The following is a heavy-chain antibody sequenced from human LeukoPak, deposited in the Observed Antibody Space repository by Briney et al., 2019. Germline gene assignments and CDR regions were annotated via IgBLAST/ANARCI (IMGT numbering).Heavy chain of an antibody. CDR2: IIPIFGTA. V-gene: IGHV1-69*13. CDR3: ARTNVWFGELYFDY. Sequence: GASVKVSCKASGYTFTSYGISWVRQAPGQGLEWMGGIIPIFGTANYAQKFQGRVTITADESTSTAYMELSSLRSEDTAVYYCARTNVWFGELYFDYWGQGTLVTVSS. CDR1: GYTFTSYG. J-gene: IGHJ4*02. D-gene: IGHD3-10*01.